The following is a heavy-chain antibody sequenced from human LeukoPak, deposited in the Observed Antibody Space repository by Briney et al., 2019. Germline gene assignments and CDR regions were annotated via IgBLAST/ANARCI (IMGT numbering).Heavy chain of an antibody. CDR3: ARADSSSWYGTRYNWFDP. CDR1: GGSFNEYY. CDR2: INHSGRG. J-gene: IGHJ5*02. D-gene: IGHD6-13*01. Sequence: PSETLSLTCAVYGGSFNEYYWTWIRQPPGKGLEWIGEINHSGRGNYSPSLRSRVTISVDTSKNQFSLKLSSVTAADTAVYYCARADSSSWYGTRYNWFDPWGQGTLVTVSS. V-gene: IGHV4-34*01.